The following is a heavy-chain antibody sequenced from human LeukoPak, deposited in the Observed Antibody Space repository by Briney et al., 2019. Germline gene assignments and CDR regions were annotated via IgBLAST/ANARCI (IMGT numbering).Heavy chain of an antibody. CDR2: INHSGST. V-gene: IGHV4-34*01. CDR3: ARGGGPFDP. CDR1: GGSFSGYY. Sequence: PSETLSLTCAVYGGSFSGYYWSWIRQPPGKGLEWIGEINHSGSTNYNPSLKSRVTISIDTSKNQLSLKLRSVTAADTAVYYCARGGGPFDPWGQGTLVTVSS. D-gene: IGHD3-16*01. J-gene: IGHJ5*02.